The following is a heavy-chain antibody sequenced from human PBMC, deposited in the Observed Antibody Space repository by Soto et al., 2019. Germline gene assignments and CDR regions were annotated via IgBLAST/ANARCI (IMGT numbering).Heavy chain of an antibody. V-gene: IGHV3-23*01. CDR3: AKEAITVAGNNFDS. D-gene: IGHD6-19*01. Sequence: EIELLESGGGLVQPGGSLRLSCAASGFTFTTYAMGWVRQAPGKGLAWVSSISGSGAGTFYADSVKGRFTITRDNAKKMVYLQMDGLRADDTAIYYCAKEAITVAGNNFDSWGQGTLVTVSS. CDR2: ISGSGAGT. CDR1: GFTFTTYA. J-gene: IGHJ4*02.